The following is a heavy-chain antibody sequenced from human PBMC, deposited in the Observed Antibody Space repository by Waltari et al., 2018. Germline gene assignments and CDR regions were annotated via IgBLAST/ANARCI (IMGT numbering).Heavy chain of an antibody. CDR2: ISYDGSNK. V-gene: IGHV3-30-3*01. Sequence: QVQLVESGGGVVQPGRSLRLSCAASGFTFSSYAMHWVRQAPGKGLEWVAVISYDGSNKYYADSVKGRFTISRDNSKNTLYLQMNSLRAEDTAVYYCAAEQERILYFWGQGTLVTVSS. J-gene: IGHJ4*02. CDR1: GFTFSSYA. CDR3: AAEQERILYF. D-gene: IGHD2-15*01.